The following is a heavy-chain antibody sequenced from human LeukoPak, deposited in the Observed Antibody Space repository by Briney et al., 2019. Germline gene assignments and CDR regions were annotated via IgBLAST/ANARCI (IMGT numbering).Heavy chain of an antibody. D-gene: IGHD5-12*01. CDR3: ARAGYSGSDSSV. J-gene: IGHJ4*02. Sequence: SETLSLTCAGYGGSFSSYFWTRIRQTPGKGLEWIGEINHSGTTNYNPSLKSRVTMSVDTSKNQFSLKLSSVTAADTAVYYCARAGYSGSDSSVWGQGTLVTVSS. CDR1: GGSFSSYF. CDR2: INHSGTT. V-gene: IGHV4-34*01.